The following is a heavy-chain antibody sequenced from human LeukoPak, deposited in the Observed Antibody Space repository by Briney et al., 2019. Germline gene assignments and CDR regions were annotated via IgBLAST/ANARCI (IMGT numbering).Heavy chain of an antibody. V-gene: IGHV4-4*07. CDR1: GGSISSCY. CDR2: IYTSGST. CDR3: ATDDYDSAVYSY. J-gene: IGHJ4*02. Sequence: PSETLSLTCTVSGGSISSCYWSWVRQPPGKGLEWIGRIYTSGSTNYNPSLKSRVTMSLDTSKNHFSLNLRSVTAADTAVYFCATDDYDSAVYSYWGQGTLVTVS. D-gene: IGHD3-22*01.